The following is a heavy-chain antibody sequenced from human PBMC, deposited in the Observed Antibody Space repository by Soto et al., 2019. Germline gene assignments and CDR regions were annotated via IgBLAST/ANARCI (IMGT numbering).Heavy chain of an antibody. Sequence: QVQLQESGPGLVKPSQTLSLTCTVSGGSISSGYYYWSWIRQPPGKGLEWLGYIYYSGSSYYNPSLKSLITISVDTSKNQFSLNLSSVTAADTAVYYCARDRERGYSYGYFDYWGQGTLVTVSS. V-gene: IGHV4-30-4*01. CDR3: ARDRERGYSYGYFDY. CDR1: GGSISSGYYY. D-gene: IGHD5-18*01. CDR2: IYYSGSS. J-gene: IGHJ4*02.